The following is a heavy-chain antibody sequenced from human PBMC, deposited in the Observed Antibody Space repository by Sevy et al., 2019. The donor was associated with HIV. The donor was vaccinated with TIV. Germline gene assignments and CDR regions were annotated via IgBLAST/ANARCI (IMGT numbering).Heavy chain of an antibody. CDR3: AKDPGFGDYASTLGAFDI. D-gene: IGHD4-17*01. J-gene: IGHJ3*02. Sequence: GGSLRLSCAASGFTFSSYAMSWVRQAPGKGLEWVSAISGSGGSTYYADSVKGRFTISRDNSKNTLYLQMNSLRAEDTAVYYCAKDPGFGDYASTLGAFDIWGQGTMVTVSS. CDR1: GFTFSSYA. V-gene: IGHV3-23*01. CDR2: ISGSGGST.